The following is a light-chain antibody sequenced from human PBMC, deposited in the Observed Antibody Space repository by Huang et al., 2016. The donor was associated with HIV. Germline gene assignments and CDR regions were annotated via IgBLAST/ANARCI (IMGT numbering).Light chain of an antibody. V-gene: IGKV1-8*01. CDR3: QQYNPYPWT. J-gene: IGKJ1*01. CDR2: AAS. Sequence: IRITQSPSSLSASTGDRVTIACRASEDISNYLAWFQQKPGRAPKLLIYAASTLQYGVPSRFSGNVSATDFTLTIAYLQSEDFATYYCQQYNPYPWTFGQGTQLEI. CDR1: EDISNY.